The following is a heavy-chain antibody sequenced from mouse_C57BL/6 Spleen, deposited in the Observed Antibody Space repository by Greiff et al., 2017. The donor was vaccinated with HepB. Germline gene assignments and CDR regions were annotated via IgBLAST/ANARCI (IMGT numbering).Heavy chain of an antibody. J-gene: IGHJ4*01. D-gene: IGHD5-5*01. CDR2: IYPGSGST. V-gene: IGHV1-55*01. Sequence: QVQLQQPGAELVKPGASVKMSCKASGYTFTSYWITWVKQRPGQGLEWIGDIYPGSGSTNYNEKFKSKATLTVDKSSSTAYMQLSSLTSEDSAVYYCARTTSYYAMDYWGQGTSVTVAS. CDR1: GYTFTSYW. CDR3: ARTTSYYAMDY.